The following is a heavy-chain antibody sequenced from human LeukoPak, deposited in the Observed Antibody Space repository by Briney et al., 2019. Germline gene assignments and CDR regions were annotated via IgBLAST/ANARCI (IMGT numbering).Heavy chain of an antibody. CDR2: IRSKAYGVTT. J-gene: IGHJ3*02. Sequence: GGCLRLSCTASGFTFGDYAMSWVRQAPGKGLEWVGFIRSKAYGVTTEYAASVKGRYTISRGDSKSIAYLQMNSLKTEDTAVYYCTRDEGLKGYCSSTSCYRRNLCAFDIWGQGTMVTVSS. V-gene: IGHV3-49*04. CDR3: TRDEGLKGYCSSTSCYRRNLCAFDI. D-gene: IGHD2-2*02. CDR1: GFTFGDYA.